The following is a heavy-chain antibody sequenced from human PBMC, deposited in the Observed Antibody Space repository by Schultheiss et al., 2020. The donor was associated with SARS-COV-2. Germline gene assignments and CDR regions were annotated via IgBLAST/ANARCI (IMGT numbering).Heavy chain of an antibody. CDR3: ARGEGSGWYVN. CDR1: GFTVSSNE. J-gene: IGHJ4*02. CDR2: ISGGST. V-gene: IGHV3-38-3*01. D-gene: IGHD6-19*01. Sequence: GGSLRLSCAASGFTVSSNEMSWVRQAPGKGLEWVSSISGGSTYYADSVKGRFTISRDNAKNSLYLQMNSLRAEDTAVYYCARGEGSGWYVNWGQGTLVTVSS.